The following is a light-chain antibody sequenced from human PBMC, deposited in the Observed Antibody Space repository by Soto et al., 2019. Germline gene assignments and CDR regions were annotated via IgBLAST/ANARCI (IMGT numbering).Light chain of an antibody. J-gene: IGKJ2*01. Sequence: IVMTQSPATLSVSPGDRVTLSCRASQSVSSDLAWYQQRPGQAPRLLIYGASTRATGIPARFSGSGSGTEFTRTISSLQSEDLAIYYFQQYNNWPPYTFGQGTKLEIK. V-gene: IGKV3-15*01. CDR2: GAS. CDR3: QQYNNWPPYT. CDR1: QSVSSD.